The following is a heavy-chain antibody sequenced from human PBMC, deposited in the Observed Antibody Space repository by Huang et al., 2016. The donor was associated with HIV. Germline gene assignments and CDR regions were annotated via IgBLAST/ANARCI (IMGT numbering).Heavy chain of an antibody. CDR2: ITHRGST. CDR3: ARAPHYGSGSYDY. CDR1: GGSFSGYY. J-gene: IGHJ4*02. Sequence: QVQLHQWGAGLLKPSETLSLTCAVYGGSFSGYYWSWIRQPPGKGLEWIGEITHRGSTNYNPSLKSRVTRSEETSKNQFSLKLSSVTAADTAVYYCARAPHYGSGSYDYWGQGTLVTVSS. D-gene: IGHD3-10*01. V-gene: IGHV4-34*01.